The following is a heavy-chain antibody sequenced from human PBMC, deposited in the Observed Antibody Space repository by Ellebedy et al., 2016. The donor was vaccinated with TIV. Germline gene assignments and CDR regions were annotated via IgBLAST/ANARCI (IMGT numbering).Heavy chain of an antibody. CDR1: GGSFSGYY. J-gene: IGHJ5*02. CDR2: INHSGST. D-gene: IGHD2-15*01. Sequence: SETLSLXCAVYGGSFSGYYWSWIRQPPGKGLEWIGEINHSGSTNYNPSLKSRVTISVDTSKNQFSLKLSSVTAADTAVYYCARAAVVVVAARRGNWFNPWGQGTLVTVSS. CDR3: ARAAVVVVAARRGNWFNP. V-gene: IGHV4-34*01.